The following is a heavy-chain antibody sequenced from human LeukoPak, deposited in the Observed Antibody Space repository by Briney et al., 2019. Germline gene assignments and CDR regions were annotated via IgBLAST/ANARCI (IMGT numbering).Heavy chain of an antibody. CDR2: ISGSGGST. Sequence: GGSLRLSCSASGFRFSDFTMTWVRQAPGKGLEWVSAISGSGGSTYHADSVKGRFTISRDNSKNTLYLQMNSLRAEDTAVYYCAKGQWLRTVNWFDPWGQGTLVTVSS. CDR3: AKGQWLRTVNWFDP. J-gene: IGHJ5*02. V-gene: IGHV3-23*01. CDR1: GFRFSDFT. D-gene: IGHD3-22*01.